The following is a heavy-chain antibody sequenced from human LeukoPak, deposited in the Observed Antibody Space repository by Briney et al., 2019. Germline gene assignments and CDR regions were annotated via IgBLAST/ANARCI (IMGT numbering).Heavy chain of an antibody. CDR1: GGSISSYY. J-gene: IGHJ4*02. CDR3: ARRYRSHSSSWSYYFDY. D-gene: IGHD6-13*01. Sequence: SETLSLTCTVSGGSISSYYWSWIRQPPGKGLEWIVYIYYSGSTNYNPSLKSRVTISGDTSKNQFSLKLSSATAADTAVYYCARRYRSHSSSWSYYFDYWGQGTLVTVSS. V-gene: IGHV4-59*08. CDR2: IYYSGST.